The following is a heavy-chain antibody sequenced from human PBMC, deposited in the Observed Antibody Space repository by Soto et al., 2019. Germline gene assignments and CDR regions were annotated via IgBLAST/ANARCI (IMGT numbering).Heavy chain of an antibody. D-gene: IGHD5-12*01. J-gene: IGHJ6*02. Sequence: ASVKVSCKASGGTFSSYTISWVRQAPGQGLEWVGRIIPILGIANYAQKFQGRVTITADKSTSTAYMELSSLRSEDTAVYYCARRARRDSGYEDYYYYGMAVWGQGTTVTVSS. CDR1: GGTFSSYT. CDR2: IIPILGIA. V-gene: IGHV1-69*02. CDR3: ARRARRDSGYEDYYYYGMAV.